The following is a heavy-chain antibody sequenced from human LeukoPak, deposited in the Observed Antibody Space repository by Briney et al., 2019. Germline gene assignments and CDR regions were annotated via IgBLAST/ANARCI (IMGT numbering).Heavy chain of an antibody. J-gene: IGHJ5*02. Sequence: ASVKASCKASGYTFTGYYMHWVRQAPGQGLEWMGIINPSGGSTSYARKFQGRVTMTRDMSTSTVYMELSSLRSEDTAVYYCARDLRQWLVQTNWFDPWGQGTLVTVSS. V-gene: IGHV1-46*01. CDR2: INPSGGST. D-gene: IGHD6-19*01. CDR1: GYTFTGYY. CDR3: ARDLRQWLVQTNWFDP.